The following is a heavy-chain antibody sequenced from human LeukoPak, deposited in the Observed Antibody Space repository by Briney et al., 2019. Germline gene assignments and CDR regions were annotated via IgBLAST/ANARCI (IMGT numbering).Heavy chain of an antibody. J-gene: IGHJ5*02. D-gene: IGHD5-18*01. CDR3: ARAQLWFTDNWFDP. V-gene: IGHV4-59*08. CDR1: GGSISSYY. Sequence: SETLSLTCTVSGGSISSYYWSWIRQPPGKGLEWIGYIYYSGSTNYNPSLKSRVTISVDTSKNQFSLKLSSVTAADTAVYYCARAQLWFTDNWFDPWGQGTLVTVSS. CDR2: IYYSGST.